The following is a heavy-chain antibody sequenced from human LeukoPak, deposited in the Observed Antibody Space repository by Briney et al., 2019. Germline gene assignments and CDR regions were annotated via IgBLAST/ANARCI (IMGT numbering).Heavy chain of an antibody. D-gene: IGHD3-10*01. J-gene: IGHJ4*02. CDR2: ITSSSSYI. Sequence: PGGSLRLSCAASGFTFSTYNMNWVRQAPGKGLEWVSSITSSSSYIYYADSVKGRFTISRDNSKNTLYLQMNSLRAEDTAVYYCASSKITMVRGVTDYWGQGTLVIVSS. CDR1: GFTFSTYN. CDR3: ASSKITMVRGVTDY. V-gene: IGHV3-21*04.